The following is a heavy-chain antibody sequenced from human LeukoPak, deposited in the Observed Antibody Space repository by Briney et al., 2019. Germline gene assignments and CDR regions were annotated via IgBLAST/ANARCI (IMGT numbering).Heavy chain of an antibody. J-gene: IGHJ6*04. V-gene: IGHV4-59*01. D-gene: IGHD3-10*01. CDR3: ARWFGELFVGGDV. Sequence: SETLSLTCTVSGGSISSYYWSWIRQPPGKGLEWIGYIYYSGSTNYNPSLKSRVTISVDTSKNQFSLKLSSVTAADTAVYYCARWFGELFVGGDVWGKGTTVTVSS. CDR2: IYYSGST. CDR1: GGSISSYY.